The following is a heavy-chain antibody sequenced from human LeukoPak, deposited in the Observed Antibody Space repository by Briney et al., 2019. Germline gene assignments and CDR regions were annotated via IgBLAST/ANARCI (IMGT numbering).Heavy chain of an antibody. V-gene: IGHV4-34*01. CDR2: INHSGST. J-gene: IGHJ6*02. CDR3: ARHSSSSFYYYYGMDV. Sequence: SETLSLTCAVYGGSFSGYYWSWIRQPPGKGLEWIGEINHSGSTNYNPSLKSRVTISVDTSKNQFSLKLSSVTAADTAVYYCARHSSSSFYYYYGMDVWGQGTTVTVSS. D-gene: IGHD6-6*01. CDR1: GGSFSGYY.